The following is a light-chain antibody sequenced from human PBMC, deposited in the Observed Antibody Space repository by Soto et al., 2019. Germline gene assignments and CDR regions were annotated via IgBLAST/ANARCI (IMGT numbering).Light chain of an antibody. J-gene: IGKJ4*01. CDR1: QSVSSY. Sequence: EIVLTQSPATLSLSPGERATLSCRASQSVSSYLAWYQQKPGQAPRLLIYDASNRATGIPARFSGRGSGTDFTLTISSLEPEDLAVYYCQQRSNWFTFGGGTKVEIK. V-gene: IGKV3-11*01. CDR3: QQRSNWFT. CDR2: DAS.